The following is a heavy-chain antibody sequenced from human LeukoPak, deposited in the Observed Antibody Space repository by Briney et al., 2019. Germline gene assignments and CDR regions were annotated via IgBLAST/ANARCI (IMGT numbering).Heavy chain of an antibody. D-gene: IGHD6-19*01. J-gene: IGHJ4*02. CDR1: GFTFSSYG. CDR2: IQYDGSTE. V-gene: IGHV3-30*18. CDR3: AKGSGWYFDY. Sequence: GRSLRLSCAASGFTFSSYGMHWVRQAPGKGLEWVAFIQYDGSTEYYADSVKGRFTFSRDNSKNTLYLQLNSLRAEDTAVYYCAKGSGWYFDYWGQGTLVSVSS.